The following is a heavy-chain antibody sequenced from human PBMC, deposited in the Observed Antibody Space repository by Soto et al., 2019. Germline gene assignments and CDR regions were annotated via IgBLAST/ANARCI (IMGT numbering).Heavy chain of an antibody. CDR3: PRDDALRFSGV. D-gene: IGHD3-3*01. CDR2: IKQDGSEK. Sequence: GGSLRLSCAASGFTFSSYWMSWVRQAPGKGLEWVANIKQDGSEKYYVDSVKGRFTISRDNAKNSLYLQMNSLRAEDTAVYHCPRDDALRFSGVWGKGTTGTVSS. V-gene: IGHV3-7*01. J-gene: IGHJ6*03. CDR1: GFTFSSYW.